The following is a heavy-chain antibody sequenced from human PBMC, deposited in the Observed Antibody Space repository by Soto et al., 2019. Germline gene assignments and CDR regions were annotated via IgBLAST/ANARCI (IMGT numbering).Heavy chain of an antibody. Sequence: GGSLSLSCAASGFTFSSYSMNWVRQAPGKGLEWVSSISSSSSYIYYADSVKGRFTISRDNAKNSLYLQMNSLRAEDTAVYYCARDLWDYDYIWGSYRYNDYWGQGTLVTVSS. V-gene: IGHV3-21*01. CDR2: ISSSSSYI. CDR1: GFTFSSYS. D-gene: IGHD3-16*02. J-gene: IGHJ4*02. CDR3: ARDLWDYDYIWGSYRYNDY.